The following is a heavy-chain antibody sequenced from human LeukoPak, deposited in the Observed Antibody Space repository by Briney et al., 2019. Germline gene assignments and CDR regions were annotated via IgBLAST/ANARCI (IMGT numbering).Heavy chain of an antibody. D-gene: IGHD3-10*01. CDR3: ARGFTRMGRGVGFDY. CDR2: INHSGST. CDR1: GGSFSGYY. J-gene: IGHJ4*02. V-gene: IGHV4-34*01. Sequence: SETLSLTCAVYGGSFSGYYWSWIRQPPGKGLEWIGEINHSGSTNYNPSLKSRVTISVDTSKNQFSLKLSSVTAADTAVYYWARGFTRMGRGVGFDYCGQGTLFTASP.